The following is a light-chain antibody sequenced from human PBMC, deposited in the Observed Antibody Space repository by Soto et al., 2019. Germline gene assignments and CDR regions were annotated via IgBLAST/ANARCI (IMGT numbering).Light chain of an antibody. Sequence: DIQMTQSPSTLSASVGDRVTITCRASQSISNWLAWHQQKPGKAPKLLIYKASSLESGVPSRFSGSGSGTEFTLTISSLQTDDFATDYCQQYNSYRAFGQGTKVEIK. J-gene: IGKJ1*01. CDR2: KAS. V-gene: IGKV1-5*03. CDR3: QQYNSYRA. CDR1: QSISNW.